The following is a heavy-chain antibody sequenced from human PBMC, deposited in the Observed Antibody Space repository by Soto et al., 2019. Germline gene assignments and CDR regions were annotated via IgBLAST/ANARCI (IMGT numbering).Heavy chain of an antibody. CDR2: IYYSGST. D-gene: IGHD3-22*01. V-gene: IGHV4-59*01. CDR3: ASQHYYDSSGYYVVY. J-gene: IGHJ4*02. CDR1: GGSISSYY. Sequence: KPSETLSLTCTVSGGSISSYYWSWIRQPPGKGLEWIGYIYYSGSTNYNPSLKSRVTISVDTSKNQFSLKLSSVTAADTAVYYCASQHYYDSSGYYVVYWGQGTLVTVS.